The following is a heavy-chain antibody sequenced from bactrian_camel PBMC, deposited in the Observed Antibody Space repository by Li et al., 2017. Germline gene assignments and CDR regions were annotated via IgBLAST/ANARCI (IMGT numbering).Heavy chain of an antibody. Sequence: QVQLVESGGGSVQAGESLRLGCVASGNYFYRYCMAWFRQAPGKEREGVVSIDSQGTIQYADGVEGRFTVSQDSGENTLSLEMSSLTPEGTAMYYCAADSVGRCRARGWVERPSVAAYDYWGQGTQVTVS. CDR3: AADSVGRCRARGWVERPSVAAYDY. D-gene: IGHD5*01. V-gene: IGHV3S55*01. CDR1: GNYFYRYC. CDR2: IDSQGTI. J-gene: IGHJ4*01.